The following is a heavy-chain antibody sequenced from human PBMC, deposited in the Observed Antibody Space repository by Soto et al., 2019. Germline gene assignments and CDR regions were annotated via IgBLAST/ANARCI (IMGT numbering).Heavy chain of an antibody. J-gene: IGHJ6*03. Sequence: PGGSLRLSCAASGFTFSSYSMNWVRQAPGKGLEWVSYISSSSSTIYYADSVKGRFTISRDNAKNSLYLQMNSLRAEDTAVYYCAREPTFRGYPYYYYYMDVWGKGTTVTVSS. CDR2: ISSSSSTI. D-gene: IGHD5-12*01. V-gene: IGHV3-48*01. CDR3: AREPTFRGYPYYYYYMDV. CDR1: GFTFSSYS.